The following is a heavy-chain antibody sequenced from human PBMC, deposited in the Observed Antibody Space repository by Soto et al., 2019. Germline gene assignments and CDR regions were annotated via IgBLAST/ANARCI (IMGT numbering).Heavy chain of an antibody. Sequence: PGGSLRLSCAASGFTFSSYAMSWVRQAPGKGLEWVSAISGSGGSTYYADSVKGRFTISRDNSKNTLYLQMNSLRAEDTAVYYCAKTSLYDYVWGSHGELHDYWGQGTLVTVSS. J-gene: IGHJ4*02. CDR3: AKTSLYDYVWGSHGELHDY. CDR1: GFTFSSYA. V-gene: IGHV3-23*01. CDR2: ISGSGGST. D-gene: IGHD3-16*01.